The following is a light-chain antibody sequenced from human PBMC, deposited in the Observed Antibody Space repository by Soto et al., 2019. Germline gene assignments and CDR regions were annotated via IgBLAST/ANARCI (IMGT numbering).Light chain of an antibody. Sequence: DIQLTQSPSSLSASVGDRVTITCRASQTFSNYLNWYQQKPGKAPILLIFAASSLESGVPSRFSGSGSGTDFTLTISNLQPEDFATYYCQQSLTIPWTFGQGTKVEMK. CDR1: QTFSNY. CDR2: AAS. J-gene: IGKJ1*01. V-gene: IGKV1-39*01. CDR3: QQSLTIPWT.